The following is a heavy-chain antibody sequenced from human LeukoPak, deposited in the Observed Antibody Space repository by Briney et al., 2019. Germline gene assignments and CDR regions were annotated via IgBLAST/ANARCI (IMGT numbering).Heavy chain of an antibody. Sequence: ASVKVSCKASGYTFTSYGISWVRQAPGQGLEWMGWISAYNGNTNYAQKLQGRVTMTTDTSTSTAYMELRSLRSDDTAVYYCARAGHYYDSSGYTDYWGQGTLVTVSS. CDR1: GYTFTSYG. CDR2: ISAYNGNT. CDR3: ARAGHYYDSSGYTDY. V-gene: IGHV1-18*01. J-gene: IGHJ4*02. D-gene: IGHD3-22*01.